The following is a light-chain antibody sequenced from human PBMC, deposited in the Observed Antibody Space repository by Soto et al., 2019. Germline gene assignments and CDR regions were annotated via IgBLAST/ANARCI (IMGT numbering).Light chain of an antibody. CDR2: DND. V-gene: IGLV1-51*01. Sequence: QSVLTQPPSVSAAPGQKVTISCSGSNSNIGENYVSWYQQFPGTAPELLIYDNDKRPSGIPDRFSGSKSGTSATLGITGLQTGDEADYYCQVWDSFLSHYVFGIGTKLTVL. CDR3: QVWDSFLSHYV. J-gene: IGLJ1*01. CDR1: NSNIGENY.